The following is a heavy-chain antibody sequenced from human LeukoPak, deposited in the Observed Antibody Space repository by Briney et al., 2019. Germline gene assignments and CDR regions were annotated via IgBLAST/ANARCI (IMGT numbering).Heavy chain of an antibody. CDR1: GGSMRSNY. CDR3: VKDNGRWFDP. J-gene: IGHJ5*02. Sequence: SETLTLTCTVSGGSMRSNYWSLTRQPPGKGLEWIGNIYYSGSTNYNPSLKSRVTISIDPSKNQFSLKLSSVTAADTAIYYCVKDNGRWFDPWGQGTLVIVSS. D-gene: IGHD1-26*01. V-gene: IGHV4-59*01. CDR2: IYYSGST.